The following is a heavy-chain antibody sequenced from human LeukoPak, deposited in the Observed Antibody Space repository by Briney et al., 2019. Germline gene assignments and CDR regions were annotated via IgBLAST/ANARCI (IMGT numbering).Heavy chain of an antibody. D-gene: IGHD1-26*01. CDR1: GGSISTYY. J-gene: IGHJ3*02. CDR2: IYHSGST. V-gene: IGHV4-59*01. Sequence: PSETLSLTCTVSGGSISTYYWNWIRQPPGKGLEWIGYIYHSGSTNYNPSLQSRVSISIDTSKNQFSLNLNSVTAADTAVYYCARGAQREDGAFDIWGQGTMVTVPS. CDR3: ARGAQREDGAFDI.